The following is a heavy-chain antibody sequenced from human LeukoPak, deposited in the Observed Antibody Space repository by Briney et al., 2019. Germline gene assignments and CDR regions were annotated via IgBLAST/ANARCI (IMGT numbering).Heavy chain of an antibody. D-gene: IGHD6-25*01. Sequence: PSETLSLTCTVSGGSISSYYWSWIRQPPGKGLEWIGYIYTSGSTNYNPSLKSRVTISVDTSKNQFSLKLSSVTAADTAVYYCVGGRDAFDIWGRGTMVTVSS. V-gene: IGHV4-4*09. CDR3: VGGRDAFDI. CDR1: GGSISSYY. J-gene: IGHJ3*02. CDR2: IYTSGST.